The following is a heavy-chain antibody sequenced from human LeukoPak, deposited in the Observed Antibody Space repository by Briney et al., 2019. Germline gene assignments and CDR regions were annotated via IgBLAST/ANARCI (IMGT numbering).Heavy chain of an antibody. CDR3: ARPVDSSGPPDAFDI. Sequence: GASVKVSCKASGYTFTSDGISWVRQAPAQGLETMGWINTNTGNPTYAQGFTGRFVFSLDTSVSTAYLQISSLKAEDTAVYYCARPVDSSGPPDAFDIWGQGTMVSVSS. CDR2: INTNTGNP. V-gene: IGHV7-4-1*02. J-gene: IGHJ3*02. CDR1: GYTFTSDG. D-gene: IGHD6-19*01.